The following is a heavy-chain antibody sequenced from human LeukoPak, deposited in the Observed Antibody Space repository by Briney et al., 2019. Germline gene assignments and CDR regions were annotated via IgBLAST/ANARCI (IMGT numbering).Heavy chain of an antibody. Sequence: ASVKVSCKASGYTFTSYAMNWVRQAPGQGLEWMGWMNPNSGNTGCAQKFQGRVTMTRNTSISTAYMELSSLRSEDTAVYYCARLRYCGGDCYPFDYWGQGTLVTVSS. CDR2: MNPNSGNT. CDR1: GYTFTSYA. J-gene: IGHJ4*02. D-gene: IGHD2-21*02. CDR3: ARLRYCGGDCYPFDY. V-gene: IGHV1-8*02.